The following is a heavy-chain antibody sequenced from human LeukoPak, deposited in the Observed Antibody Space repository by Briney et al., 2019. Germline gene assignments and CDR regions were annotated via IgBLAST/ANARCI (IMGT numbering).Heavy chain of an antibody. J-gene: IGHJ4*02. CDR2: ISGSGGST. D-gene: IGHD4-17*01. CDR1: GFTLSTYA. V-gene: IGHV3-23*01. CDR3: AKGEVTTWIPLDY. Sequence: GGSLRLSCAASGFTLSTYAMSWVRQAPGKGLEWVSAISGSGGSTYYADSVKGRFTISRDNSKNTLYLQMNSLRAEDTAVYYCAKGEVTTWIPLDYWGQGTLVTVSS.